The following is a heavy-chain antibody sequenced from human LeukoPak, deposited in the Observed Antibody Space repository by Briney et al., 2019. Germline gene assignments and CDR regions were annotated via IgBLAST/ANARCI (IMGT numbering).Heavy chain of an antibody. Sequence: GGSLRLSCAASGFTFDDYAMHWVRQAPGKGLEWVSGISWNSGSIGYADSVKGRFTISRDNAKNSLYLQMNSLRAEDTAVYYCASQGGYSSGWYYYYYYMDVWGKGTTVTVSS. V-gene: IGHV3-9*01. D-gene: IGHD6-19*01. J-gene: IGHJ6*03. CDR2: ISWNSGSI. CDR1: GFTFDDYA. CDR3: ASQGGYSSGWYYYYYYMDV.